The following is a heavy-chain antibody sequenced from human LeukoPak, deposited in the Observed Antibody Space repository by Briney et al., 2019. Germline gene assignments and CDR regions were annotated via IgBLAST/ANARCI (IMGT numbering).Heavy chain of an antibody. V-gene: IGHV4-34*01. CDR2: INHSGST. CDR3: ARARKSSQTTVFDY. Sequence: SETLSLTCAVYGGSFSGYYWSWIRQPPGKGLEWIGEINHSGSTNYNPSLKSRVTISVGTSKNQLSLKLGSVTAADTAVYYCARARKSSQTTVFDYWGQGTLVTVSS. D-gene: IGHD1-7*01. CDR1: GGSFSGYY. J-gene: IGHJ4*02.